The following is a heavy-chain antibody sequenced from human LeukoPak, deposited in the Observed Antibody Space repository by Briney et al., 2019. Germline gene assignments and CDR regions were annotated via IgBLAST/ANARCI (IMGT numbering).Heavy chain of an antibody. J-gene: IGHJ4*02. CDR2: ISSSGSTI. CDR3: AREKTRSGYDWLDY. V-gene: IGHV3-11*01. D-gene: IGHD5-12*01. CDR1: GFTFSDYY. Sequence: GGSLRLSCAASGFTFSDYYMSWIRQAPGKGLEWVSYISSSGSTIYYADSVKGRFTISRNNAKNSLYLQMNSLRAEDTAVYYCAREKTRSGYDWLDYWGQGTLVTVSS.